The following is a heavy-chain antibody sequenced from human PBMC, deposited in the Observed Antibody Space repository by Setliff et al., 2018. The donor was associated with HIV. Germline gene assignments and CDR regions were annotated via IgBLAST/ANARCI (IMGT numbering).Heavy chain of an antibody. V-gene: IGHV4-61*02. J-gene: IGHJ3*02. CDR1: GGSISSEDYY. Sequence: SETLSLTCTVSGGSISSEDYYWTWIRQPAGKTLEWIGRTSVSGSDTYNPSLKSRVTISIATSKGQFSLRLHSVTAADTAVYYCARVPVAGTARGVFDIWGQGTMVTVSS. CDR2: TSVSGSD. D-gene: IGHD6-19*01. CDR3: ARVPVAGTARGVFDI.